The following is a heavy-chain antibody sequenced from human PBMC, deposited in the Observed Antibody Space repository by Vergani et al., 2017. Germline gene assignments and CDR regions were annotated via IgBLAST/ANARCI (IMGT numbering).Heavy chain of an antibody. CDR3: ARENALITGTRLARXFDY. Sequence: QVQLQESGPGLVKPSETLSLTCTVSGGSVSSGSYYWSWIRQPPGKGLEWIGYIYYSGSTNYNPSLKSRVTISVDTSKNQFSLKLSSVTAADTAVYYCARENALITGTRLARXFDYWGQGTLVTVSS. D-gene: IGHD1-20*01. CDR1: GGSVSSGSYY. V-gene: IGHV4-61*01. CDR2: IYYSGST. J-gene: IGHJ4*02.